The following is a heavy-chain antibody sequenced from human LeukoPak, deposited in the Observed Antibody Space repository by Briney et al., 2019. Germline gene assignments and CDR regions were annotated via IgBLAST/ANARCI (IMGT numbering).Heavy chain of an antibody. CDR2: IYPGDSDT. CDR3: ARHLTIAYYDFWSGPIIGSWFDP. D-gene: IGHD3-3*01. V-gene: IGHV5-51*01. CDR1: GYSFTSYW. J-gene: IGHJ5*02. Sequence: GESLKISCKGSGYSFTSYWIGWVRQMPGKGLEWMGIIYPGDSDTRYSPSFQGQVTISADKSISTAYLQWSSLKASDTAMYYCARHLTIAYYDFWSGPIIGSWFDPWGQGTLVTVSS.